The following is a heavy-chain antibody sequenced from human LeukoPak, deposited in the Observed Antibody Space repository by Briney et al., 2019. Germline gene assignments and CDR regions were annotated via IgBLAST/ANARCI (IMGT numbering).Heavy chain of an antibody. CDR3: ARARRNFKWSPSYFDY. J-gene: IGHJ4*02. Sequence: ASVKVSCKASGYTFTGYYMHWVRQAPGQGLEWMGWISAYNGNTNYAQKLQGRVTMTTDTSTSTAYMELRSLRSDDTAVYYCARARRNFKWSPSYFDYWGQGTLVTVSS. CDR2: ISAYNGNT. CDR1: GYTFTGYY. V-gene: IGHV1-18*04. D-gene: IGHD2-15*01.